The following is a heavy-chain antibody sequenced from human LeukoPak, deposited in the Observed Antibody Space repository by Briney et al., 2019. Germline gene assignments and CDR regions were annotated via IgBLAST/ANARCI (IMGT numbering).Heavy chain of an antibody. CDR2: IWYDGSNK. D-gene: IGHD3-9*01. V-gene: IGHV3-33*01. Sequence: PGRSLRLSCAASGFTFSSYGMHWVRQAPGKGLEWVAVIWYDGSNKYYADSVKGRFTISRDNSKNTLYLQMNSLRAEDTAVYYCARDSPDDILTGLEGWPYGMDVWGQGTTVTVSS. J-gene: IGHJ6*02. CDR3: ARDSPDDILTGLEGWPYGMDV. CDR1: GFTFSSYG.